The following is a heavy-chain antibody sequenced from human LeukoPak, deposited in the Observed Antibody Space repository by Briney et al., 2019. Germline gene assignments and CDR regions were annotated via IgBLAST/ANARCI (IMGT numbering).Heavy chain of an antibody. CDR3: ARVGGLVPGTWFDP. J-gene: IGHJ5*02. CDR2: ISAYNGNT. CDR1: GYTFTNFG. Sequence: GASVNVSCKASGYTFTNFGISWVRQAPGQGLEWMGWISAYNGNTNYAHEFQGRVTMTTDASTSTDYLELRSLRSDDTAVYYCARVGGLVPGTWFDPWGQGTLVTVSS. V-gene: IGHV1-18*01. D-gene: IGHD6-19*01.